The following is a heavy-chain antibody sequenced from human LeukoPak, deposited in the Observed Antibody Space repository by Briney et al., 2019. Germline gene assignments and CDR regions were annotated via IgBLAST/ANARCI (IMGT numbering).Heavy chain of an antibody. CDR2: ISWNSGSI. J-gene: IGHJ3*02. Sequence: PGGSLRLSCAASVFTFDDYAMHGVRQAPGKGREWVSGISWNSGSIGYADSVKGRFTISRDNAKNSLYLQMNSLRAEDTALYYCAKDILRNRGDAFDIWGQGTMVTVSS. CDR3: AKDILRNRGDAFDI. D-gene: IGHD1-14*01. CDR1: VFTFDDYA. V-gene: IGHV3-9*01.